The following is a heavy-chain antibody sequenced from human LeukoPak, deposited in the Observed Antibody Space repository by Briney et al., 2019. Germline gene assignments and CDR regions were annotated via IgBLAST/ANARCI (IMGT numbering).Heavy chain of an antibody. Sequence: GGSLRLSCAASGLTLSSCSMNWVRQAPGKGLEWVSSISRSSGYVFYADSMKARFTVSRDNSKNSLYLQMNTLRAEDTAVYYCARFPEGSSTWSIDFWGQGTLVTVSS. V-gene: IGHV3-21*01. D-gene: IGHD6-13*01. CDR2: ISRSSGYV. CDR3: ARFPEGSSTWSIDF. CDR1: GLTLSSCS. J-gene: IGHJ4*02.